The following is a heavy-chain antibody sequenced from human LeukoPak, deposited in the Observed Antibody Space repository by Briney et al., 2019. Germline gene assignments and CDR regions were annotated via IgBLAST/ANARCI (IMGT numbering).Heavy chain of an antibody. CDR1: GGSISSYY. CDR3: ARDSSGYDSGWYFDL. J-gene: IGHJ2*01. CDR2: IYYSGST. D-gene: IGHD5-12*01. V-gene: IGHV4-59*13. Sequence: SSETLSLTCTVSGGSISSYYWSWIRQPPGKGLEWIGYIYYSGSTSNNPSLKSRVTLSVDTSKNQFSLKLSSVTAADTAAYYCARDSSGYDSGWYFDLWGRGTLVTVSS.